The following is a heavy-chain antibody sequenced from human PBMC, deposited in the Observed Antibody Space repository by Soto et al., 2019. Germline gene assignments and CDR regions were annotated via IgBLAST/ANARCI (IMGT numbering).Heavy chain of an antibody. CDR1: GFSLSTSGVG. CDR3: AHRLSRFGEALNWFDP. Sequence: QITLKESGPTLVKPTQTLTLTCTFSGFSLSTSGVGVGWIRQPPGKALEWLALIYWDDDKRYSPSLKSRLTIPKDTSKNQVVLTMTNMDPVDTATYYCAHRLSRFGEALNWFDPWGQGTLVTVSS. J-gene: IGHJ5*02. V-gene: IGHV2-5*02. D-gene: IGHD3-10*01. CDR2: IYWDDDK.